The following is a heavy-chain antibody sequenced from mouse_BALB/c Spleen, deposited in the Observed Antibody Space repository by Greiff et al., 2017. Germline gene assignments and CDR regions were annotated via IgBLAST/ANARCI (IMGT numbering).Heavy chain of an antibody. V-gene: IGHV5-6-5*01. CDR1: GFTFSSYA. J-gene: IGHJ3*01. CDR2: ISSGGST. CDR3: GRDDYGDGGFAY. D-gene: IGHD2-4*01. Sequence: EVKLVESGGGLVKPGGSLKLSCAASGFTFSSYAMSWVRQTPEKRLEWVASISSGGSTYYPDSVKGRITISRANARNILYLQMSSLRSEDTAKYYCGRDDYGDGGFAYWGEGTLVTVSA.